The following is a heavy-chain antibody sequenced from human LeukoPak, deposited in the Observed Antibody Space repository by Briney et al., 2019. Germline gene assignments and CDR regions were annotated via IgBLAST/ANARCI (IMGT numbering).Heavy chain of an antibody. CDR2: ISSSSYI. CDR3: ARDAELASSSWLFDY. V-gene: IGHV3-21*01. CDR1: GFTFSSYS. Sequence: GGSLRLSCAASGFTFSSYSMNWVRQAPGKGLEWVSSISSSSYIYYADSVKGRFTISRDNAKNSLYVQMNSLRAEDTAVYYCARDAELASSSWLFDYWGQGTLVTVSS. J-gene: IGHJ4*02. D-gene: IGHD6-13*01.